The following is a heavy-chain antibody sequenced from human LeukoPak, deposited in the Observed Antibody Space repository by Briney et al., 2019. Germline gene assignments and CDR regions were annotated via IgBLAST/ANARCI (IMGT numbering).Heavy chain of an antibody. Sequence: PGVTLRLSCAASGFTFSSYGMHWVRQAPGKGLEWVAVIWYDGSNKYYADSVKGRFAISRDNSKNTLYLQMNSLRAEDTAVYYCARDSSYYYDSSGYYLLDYWGQGTLVTVSS. CDR2: IWYDGSNK. V-gene: IGHV3-33*01. D-gene: IGHD3-22*01. CDR1: GFTFSSYG. CDR3: ARDSSYYYDSSGYYLLDY. J-gene: IGHJ4*02.